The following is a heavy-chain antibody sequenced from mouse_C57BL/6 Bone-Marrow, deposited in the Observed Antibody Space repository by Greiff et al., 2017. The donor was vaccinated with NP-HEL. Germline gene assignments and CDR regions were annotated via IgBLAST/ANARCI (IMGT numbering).Heavy chain of an antibody. V-gene: IGHV1-64*01. J-gene: IGHJ3*01. CDR2: IHPNSGST. CDR3: ARAIYDGYYVGFAY. Sequence: QVQLQQPGAELVKPGASVKLSCKASGYTFTSYWMHWVKQRPGQGLEWIGMIHPNSGSTNYNEKFKSKATLTVDKSSSTAYMQLSSLTSEDSAVYYCARAIYDGYYVGFAYWGQGTLVTVSA. D-gene: IGHD2-3*01. CDR1: GYTFTSYW.